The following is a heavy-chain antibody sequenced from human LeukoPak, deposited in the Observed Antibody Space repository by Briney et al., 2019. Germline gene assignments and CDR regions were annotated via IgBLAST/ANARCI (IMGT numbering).Heavy chain of an antibody. V-gene: IGHV4-34*01. J-gene: IGHJ6*02. CDR1: SGSFSGYY. CDR3: ARSPCSSTSCYYYYGMDV. CDR2: FNHSGST. D-gene: IGHD2-2*01. Sequence: SETLSLICAVDSGSFSGYYGMWIRHPPGKGLVWIGEFNHSGSTNFNPSLKSRVTISLATSKNQFSLKVSSVTAADTAVYYCARSPCSSTSCYYYYGMDVWGQGTTVTVSS.